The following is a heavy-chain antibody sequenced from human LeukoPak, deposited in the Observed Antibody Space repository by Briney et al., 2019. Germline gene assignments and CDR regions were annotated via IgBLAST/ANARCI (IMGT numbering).Heavy chain of an antibody. V-gene: IGHV3-49*03. J-gene: IGHJ4*02. D-gene: IGHD2-15*01. CDR2: IRNKASGGTT. CDR3: TRDRIMTDF. CDR1: GFTFGDYS. Sequence: GGSLRLSCTASGFTFGDYSMTWFRQAPGRGPEWVSFIRNKASGGTTEHAASVRGRFTTSRDDSKSIAYLQMNSLKTEDTALYYCTRDRIMTDFWGQGTLVTVSS.